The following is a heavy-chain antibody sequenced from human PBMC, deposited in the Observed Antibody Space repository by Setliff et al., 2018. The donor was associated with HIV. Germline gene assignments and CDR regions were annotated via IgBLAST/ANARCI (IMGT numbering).Heavy chain of an antibody. V-gene: IGHV1-69*13. CDR1: GGTLTTYG. D-gene: IGHD1-7*01. CDR2: IIPIFGTT. Sequence: ASVKVSCKASGGTLTTYGISWVRQAPGQGLEWMGQIIPIFGTTNYAQKFQGRVTITADESTSTAYMELSSLRSEDTAAYYCARGRITGTINFWGQGTLVTVSS. CDR3: ARGRITGTINF. J-gene: IGHJ4*02.